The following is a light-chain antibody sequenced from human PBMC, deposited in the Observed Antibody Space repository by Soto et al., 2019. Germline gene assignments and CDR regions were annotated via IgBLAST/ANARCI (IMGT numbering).Light chain of an antibody. CDR3: QQGYSSPRT. V-gene: IGKV3D-7*01. J-gene: IGKJ1*01. CDR2: GAS. Sequence: VVTKNTDPLSLSPGERATLSCRASQSVRSTDLAWYQQKPGQAPRLLIYGASTRATGIPARFSGSGSGTEFTLTISRLQPEDFATYFCQQGYSSPRTFAQGAKV. CDR1: QSVRSTD.